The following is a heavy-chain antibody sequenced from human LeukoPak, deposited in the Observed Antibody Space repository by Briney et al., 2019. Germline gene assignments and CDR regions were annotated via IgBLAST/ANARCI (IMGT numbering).Heavy chain of an antibody. D-gene: IGHD4-23*01. CDR2: INSDGSST. J-gene: IGHJ4*02. CDR3: ASAIYGGNFDY. Sequence: GGSLRLSCAASGFTFSSYWMHWVRQAPGKGLVWVSRINSDGSSTSYADSAKGRFTISRDNAKNTLYLQMNSLRAEDTAVYYCASAIYGGNFDYWGQGTLVTVSS. V-gene: IGHV3-74*01. CDR1: GFTFSSYW.